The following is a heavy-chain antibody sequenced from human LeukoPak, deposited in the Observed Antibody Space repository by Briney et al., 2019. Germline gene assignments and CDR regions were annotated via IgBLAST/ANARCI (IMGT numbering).Heavy chain of an antibody. CDR2: IIPIFGTA. V-gene: IGHV1-69*01. Sequence: SVKVSCKASGGTFSSYAISWVRQAPGQGLEWMGGIIPIFGTANYAQKFQGRVTITEDESTSTAYMELSSLRSEDTAVYYCAREGGVVLMVYAPNTGWFDPWGQGTLVTVSS. D-gene: IGHD2-8*01. CDR1: GGTFSSYA. J-gene: IGHJ5*02. CDR3: AREGGVVLMVYAPNTGWFDP.